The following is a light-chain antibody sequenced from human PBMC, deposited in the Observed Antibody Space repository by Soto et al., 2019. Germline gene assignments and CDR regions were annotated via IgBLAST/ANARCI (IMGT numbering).Light chain of an antibody. Sequence: DIQMTQSPSTLSASVGDRVTITCRASQSISDWLAWYQQTPGKAPKLLIYDASTLESGVTSRFSGSGSGTEFTLTISRLQPDDFATYYCQQYKSTTFGQGTKLEIK. CDR3: QQYKSTT. J-gene: IGKJ2*01. CDR1: QSISDW. CDR2: DAS. V-gene: IGKV1-5*01.